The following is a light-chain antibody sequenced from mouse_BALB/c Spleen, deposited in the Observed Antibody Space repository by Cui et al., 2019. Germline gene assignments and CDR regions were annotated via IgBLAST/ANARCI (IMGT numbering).Light chain of an antibody. Sequence: DIQMTQSPSSLSASLGGKVTITCKASQDNNKYIAWYQHKAGTGPRLLIHYTSPLQPGIPSRFGGSVCGIDYSFSISNREPEDIANYYCLQYDNLWTFGGGTKLEIK. J-gene: IGKJ1*01. V-gene: IGKV19-93*01. CDR3: LQYDNLWT. CDR2: YTS. CDR1: QDNNKY.